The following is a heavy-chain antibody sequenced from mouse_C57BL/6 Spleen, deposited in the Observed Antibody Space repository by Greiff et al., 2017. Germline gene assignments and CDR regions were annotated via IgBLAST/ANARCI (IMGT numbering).Heavy chain of an antibody. V-gene: IGHV14-4*01. Sequence: VQLQQSGAELVRPGASVKLSCTASGFNIKDDYMHWVKQRPEQGLEWIGWIDPENGDTEYASKFQGKATIPADTSSNTAYLQLSSLTSEDTAVYYCTLLWLRRAMDYWGQGTSVTVSS. CDR1: GFNIKDDY. D-gene: IGHD2-2*01. CDR3: TLLWLRRAMDY. J-gene: IGHJ4*01. CDR2: IDPENGDT.